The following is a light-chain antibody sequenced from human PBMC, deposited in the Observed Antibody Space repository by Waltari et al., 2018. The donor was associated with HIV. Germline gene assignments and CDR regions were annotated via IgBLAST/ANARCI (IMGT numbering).Light chain of an antibody. CDR2: KDT. Sequence: SSELTQPPSVSVSPGQTARITCFGDTLSKQYDYWYQQKPGQAPVVVIIKDTERPSGIPERFSGSSSGTTVTLTIRGVQAEDEADYYCQSSDNSEHMIFGGGTKLTVL. CDR3: QSSDNSEHMI. V-gene: IGLV3-25*03. CDR1: TLSKQY. J-gene: IGLJ2*01.